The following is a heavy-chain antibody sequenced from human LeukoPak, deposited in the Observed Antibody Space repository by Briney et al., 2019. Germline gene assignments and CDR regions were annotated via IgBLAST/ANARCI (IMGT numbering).Heavy chain of an antibody. CDR3: ASSGHGGSLLIY. J-gene: IGHJ4*02. Sequence: GGSLRLSCAASGFTFSSYSMNWVRQAPGKGLEWVSSISSSSSYIYYADSVKGRFTISRDNAKNSLYLQMNSLRAEDTAVYYCASSGHGGSLLIYWGQGTLVTVSS. V-gene: IGHV3-21*01. CDR1: GFTFSSYS. CDR2: ISSSSSYI. D-gene: IGHD2-15*01.